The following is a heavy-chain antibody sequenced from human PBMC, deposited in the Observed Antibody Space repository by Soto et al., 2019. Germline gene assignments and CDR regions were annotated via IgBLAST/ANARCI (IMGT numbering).Heavy chain of an antibody. CDR3: ARAYYYYGSGSGSRAFDY. D-gene: IGHD3-10*01. Sequence: ASVKVSCKASGGTFSSYAISWVRQAPGQGLEWMGGIIPIFGTANYAQKFQGRVTITADESTSTAYMELSSLRSEDTAVYYCARAYYYYGSGSGSRAFDYWGQGTLVTVYS. V-gene: IGHV1-69*13. CDR2: IIPIFGTA. J-gene: IGHJ4*02. CDR1: GGTFSSYA.